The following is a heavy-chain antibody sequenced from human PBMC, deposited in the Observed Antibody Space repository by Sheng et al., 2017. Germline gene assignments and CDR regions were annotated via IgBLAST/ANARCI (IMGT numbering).Heavy chain of an antibody. Sequence: QVQLVQSGAEVKKPGSSVKVSCKASGGTFSSYAISWVRQAPGQGLEWMGGIIPILGIANYAQKFQGRVTITADKSTSTAYMELSSLRSEDTAVYYCARDQPGQQLGGYYYYYMDVWGKGTTVTVSS. CDR2: IIPILGIA. D-gene: IGHD6-6*01. CDR1: GGTFSSYA. J-gene: IGHJ6*03. CDR3: ARDQPGQQLGGYYYYYMDV. V-gene: IGHV1-69*04.